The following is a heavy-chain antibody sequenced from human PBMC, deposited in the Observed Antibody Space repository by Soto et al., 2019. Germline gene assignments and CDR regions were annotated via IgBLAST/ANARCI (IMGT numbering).Heavy chain of an antibody. D-gene: IGHD1-26*01. J-gene: IGHJ4*02. CDR1: GFTFSSYA. Sequence: QVQLVESGGGVVQPGRSLRLSCAASGFTFSSYAMHWVRQAPGKGLEWVAVISYDGSNKYYADSVKGRFTISRDISKNTLYLQMNSLRAEDTSVYYCARGGGLLLDHWGQGTLVTVSS. CDR2: ISYDGSNK. V-gene: IGHV3-30-3*01. CDR3: ARGGGLLLDH.